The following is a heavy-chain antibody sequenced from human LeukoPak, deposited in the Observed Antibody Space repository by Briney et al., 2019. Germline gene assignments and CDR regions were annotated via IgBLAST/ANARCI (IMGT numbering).Heavy chain of an antibody. CDR1: GFTFSTYA. Sequence: GGSLRLSCAASGFTFSTYAMHWVRQAPYEGLEWVTAISYDASSKYYADSVKGRFTISRDNSKSTLYLQLDSLGVEDTAVYYCARDRSESSGYYYRLGYWGQGTLVTVSS. D-gene: IGHD3-22*01. J-gene: IGHJ4*02. CDR3: ARDRSESSGYYYRLGY. V-gene: IGHV3-30*04. CDR2: ISYDASSK.